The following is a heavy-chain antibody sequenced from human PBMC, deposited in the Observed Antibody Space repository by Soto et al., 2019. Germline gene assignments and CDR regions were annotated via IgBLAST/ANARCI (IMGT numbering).Heavy chain of an antibody. CDR3: ATSYGSGSRDFDH. V-gene: IGHV1-69*02. CDR2: IIPMLGMS. Sequence: QVQLVQSGAEVKKPGSSVRVSCKASAGTFSSYTINWVRQAPGQGLEWMGRIIPMLGMSNYALRFQGRVTSIADKSTTTAYMELNSLRSDDTAVYYCATSYGSGSRDFDHWGQGTLVTVSS. J-gene: IGHJ4*02. CDR1: AGTFSSYT. D-gene: IGHD3-10*01.